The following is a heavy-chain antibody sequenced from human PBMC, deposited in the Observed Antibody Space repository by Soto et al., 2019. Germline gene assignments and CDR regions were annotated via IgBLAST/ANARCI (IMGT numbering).Heavy chain of an antibody. V-gene: IGHV1-69*06. CDR2: IIPIFGTA. CDR3: ASMTTVPHYYYYYGMDV. CDR1: GGTFSSYA. Sequence: GASVKVSCKASGGTFSSYAISWVRQAPGQGLEWMGGIIPIFGTANYAQKFQGRVTITADKSTSTAYMELSSLRSEDTAVYYCASMTTVPHYYYYYGMDVWGQGTTVTVSS. J-gene: IGHJ6*02. D-gene: IGHD4-17*01.